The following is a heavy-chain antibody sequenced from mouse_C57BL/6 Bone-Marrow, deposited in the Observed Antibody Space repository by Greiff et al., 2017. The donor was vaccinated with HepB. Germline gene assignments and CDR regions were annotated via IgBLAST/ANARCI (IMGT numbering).Heavy chain of an antibody. Sequence: DVMLVESGGGLVKPGGSLKLSCAASGFTFSDYGMHWVRQAPEKGLEWVAYISSGSSTIYYADTVKGRFTISRDNAKNTLFLQMTSLRSEDTAMYYCARQGYDEDWFAYWGQGTLVTVSA. CDR1: GFTFSDYG. CDR2: ISSGSSTI. CDR3: ARQGYDEDWFAY. V-gene: IGHV5-17*01. D-gene: IGHD2-2*01. J-gene: IGHJ3*01.